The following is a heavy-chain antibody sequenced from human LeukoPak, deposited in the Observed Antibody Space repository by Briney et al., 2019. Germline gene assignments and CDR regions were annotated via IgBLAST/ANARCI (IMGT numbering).Heavy chain of an antibody. Sequence: SETLSLTCTVSGGSISSDYWSWIRQSPGKGLEWIGYIYYSGTTGYNPSLKSRVTISVDTSKNQFSLKLSSVTAADTAVYYCARGYDSSGYLFGYWGQGTLVTVSS. D-gene: IGHD3-22*01. CDR2: IYYSGTT. CDR3: ARGYDSSGYLFGY. CDR1: GGSISSDY. V-gene: IGHV4-59*01. J-gene: IGHJ4*02.